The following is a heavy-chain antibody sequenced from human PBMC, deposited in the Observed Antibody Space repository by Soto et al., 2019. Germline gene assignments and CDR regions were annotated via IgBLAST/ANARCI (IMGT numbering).Heavy chain of an antibody. CDR2: ISYDGTNT. J-gene: IGHJ4*02. CDR1: GFTFSNYV. CDR3: ARAREWELPTDY. V-gene: IGHV3-30*03. D-gene: IGHD1-26*01. Sequence: QVQLVESGGGVVQPGRSLRLSCAASGFTFSNYVMNWVRQAPGKGLEWVGVISYDGTNTKYADSVQGRFTISRHNSKNTLYLQMNSLRSEDTAVYYCARAREWELPTDYWGQGTLVTVSS.